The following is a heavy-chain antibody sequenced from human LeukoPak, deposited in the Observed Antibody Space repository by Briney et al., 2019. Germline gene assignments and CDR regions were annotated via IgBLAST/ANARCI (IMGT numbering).Heavy chain of an antibody. CDR1: GFTFDDYA. V-gene: IGHV3-9*01. Sequence: GGSLRLSCAASGFTFDDYAMHWVRQAAGKGLEWVSGISWNSGSTGYADSVKGRFTISRDNAKNSLYLQMNSLRAEDTALYYCAKDILDGYNIRFAFDIWGQGTMVTVSS. CDR2: ISWNSGST. J-gene: IGHJ3*02. CDR3: AKDILDGYNIRFAFDI. D-gene: IGHD5-24*01.